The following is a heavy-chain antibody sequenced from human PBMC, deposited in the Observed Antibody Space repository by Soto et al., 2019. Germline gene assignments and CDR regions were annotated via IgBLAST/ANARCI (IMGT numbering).Heavy chain of an antibody. CDR3: ARASLELRWDLDY. Sequence: ASVKVSCKASGYTFTGYYMHWVRQAPGQGLEWMGWINPNSGGTNYAQKFQGWVTMTRDTSISTAYMELSRLRSDDTAVYYCARASLELRWDLDYWGQGTLVTGSS. V-gene: IGHV1-2*04. D-gene: IGHD1-7*01. J-gene: IGHJ4*02. CDR2: INPNSGGT. CDR1: GYTFTGYY.